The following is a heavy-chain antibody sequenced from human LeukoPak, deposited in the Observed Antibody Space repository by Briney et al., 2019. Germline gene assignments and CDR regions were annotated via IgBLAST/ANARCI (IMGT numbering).Heavy chain of an antibody. J-gene: IGHJ4*02. V-gene: IGHV3-20*04. Sequence: GGSLRLSCAASGFTFDDYGMSWVRQAPGKGLEWVSGINWNGGSTGYADSVKGRFTISRDNAKNSLYLQMNSLRAEDTALYYCARDWGYYHDSSGYYRRAPFDYWGQGTLVTVSS. CDR3: ARDWGYYHDSSGYYRRAPFDY. CDR2: INWNGGST. CDR1: GFTFDDYG. D-gene: IGHD3-22*01.